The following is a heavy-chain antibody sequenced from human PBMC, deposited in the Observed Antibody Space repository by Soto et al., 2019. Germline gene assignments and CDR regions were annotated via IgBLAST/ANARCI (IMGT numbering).Heavy chain of an antibody. J-gene: IGHJ4*02. CDR1: GFTFSSYW. V-gene: IGHV3-7*01. CDR2: MNRDGSEK. Sequence: GGSLRLSCAASGFTFSSYWMTWARQAPGKGLEWVASMNRDGSEKRYVDSVEGRFTISRDNAKNSLFLQMNSLSPDDTAVYYCGRDAGRRFDYWGQGSLVTVTS. D-gene: IGHD6-13*01. CDR3: GRDAGRRFDY.